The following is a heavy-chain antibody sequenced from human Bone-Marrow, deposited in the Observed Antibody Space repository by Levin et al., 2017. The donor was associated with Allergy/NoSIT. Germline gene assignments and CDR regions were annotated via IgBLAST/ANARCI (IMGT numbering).Heavy chain of an antibody. Sequence: GGSLRLSCAASGFSVSRNYMSWVRQAPGKGLEWVSLIYSGGDTQYADSVKGRFTISRDNSWNTLYLQMNSLRGDDTAVYYCARNGVGTAAGTPWGQGTLVTVSS. D-gene: IGHD6-13*01. CDR3: ARNGVGTAAGTP. J-gene: IGHJ4*02. CDR1: GFSVSRNY. V-gene: IGHV3-66*01. CDR2: IYSGGDT.